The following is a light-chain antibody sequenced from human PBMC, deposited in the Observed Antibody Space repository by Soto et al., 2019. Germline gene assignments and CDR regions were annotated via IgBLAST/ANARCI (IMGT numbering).Light chain of an antibody. CDR3: AAWDDSLNGVV. J-gene: IGLJ2*01. V-gene: IGLV1-44*01. CDR2: SNN. CDR1: TSNIGGKT. Sequence: QAVVTQPPSASGTPGQRVTISCSGSTSNIGGKTVNWYQQLPGTAPKLLIYSNNQRPSGVPDRFSGSKSVTSASLAISGLQSEDEADYYCAAWDDSLNGVVFGGGTKLTVL.